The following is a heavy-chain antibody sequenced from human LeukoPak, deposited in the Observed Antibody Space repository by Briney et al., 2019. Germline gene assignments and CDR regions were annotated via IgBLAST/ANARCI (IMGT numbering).Heavy chain of an antibody. CDR1: GFTFSSHH. J-gene: IGHJ4*02. V-gene: IGHV3-7*01. CDR2: IKPDGSEK. CDR3: ARMSSYCDY. Sequence: PGGSLRLSCVASGFTFSSHHMNWVRQTPGKGLESVDTIKPDGSEKYYVDSVKGRFTISRDNAKSSLYLQMNSLRAEDTGVYFCARMSSYCDYWGQGTLVTVSS. D-gene: IGHD2-2*01.